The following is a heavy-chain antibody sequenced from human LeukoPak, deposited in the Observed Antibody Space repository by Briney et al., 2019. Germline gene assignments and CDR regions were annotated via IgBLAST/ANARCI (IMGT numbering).Heavy chain of an antibody. CDR2: ISGSGGST. Sequence: PGGSLRLSCAASGFAFSSYAMSWVRQAPGKGLEWVSAISGSGGSTYYADSVKGRFTISRDNSKNTLYLQMNSLRAEDTAVYYCAKDRHCSSTSCPRGVDYWGQGTLVTVSS. D-gene: IGHD2-2*01. J-gene: IGHJ4*02. CDR1: GFAFSSYA. V-gene: IGHV3-23*01. CDR3: AKDRHCSSTSCPRGVDY.